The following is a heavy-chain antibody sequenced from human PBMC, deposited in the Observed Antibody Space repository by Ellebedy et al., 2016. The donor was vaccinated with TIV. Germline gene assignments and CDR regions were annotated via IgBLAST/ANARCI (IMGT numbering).Heavy chain of an antibody. D-gene: IGHD3-22*01. CDR2: INHSGST. CDR1: GGSFSGYY. J-gene: IGHJ4*02. V-gene: IGHV4-34*01. Sequence: MPSETLSLTCAVYGGSFSGYYWSWIRQPPGKGLEWIGEINHSGSTNYNPSLKSRVTISVDTSKNQFSLKLSSVTAADTAVYYCARLESDSSGAFFDYWGQGTLVTVSS. CDR3: ARLESDSSGAFFDY.